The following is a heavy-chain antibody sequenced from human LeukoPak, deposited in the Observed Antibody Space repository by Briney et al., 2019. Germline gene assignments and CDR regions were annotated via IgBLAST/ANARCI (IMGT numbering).Heavy chain of an antibody. Sequence: PSETLSLTCTVSGGSISSHYWSWIRQPPGKGLEWIGHIYYSGSTNYNPSLKSRVTISVDTSKNQFSLKLSSVTAADTAVYYCARSEYYYDSRRGFDYWGQGTLVTVSS. CDR1: GGSISSHY. CDR2: IYYSGST. D-gene: IGHD3-22*01. J-gene: IGHJ4*02. V-gene: IGHV4-59*11. CDR3: ARSEYYYDSRRGFDY.